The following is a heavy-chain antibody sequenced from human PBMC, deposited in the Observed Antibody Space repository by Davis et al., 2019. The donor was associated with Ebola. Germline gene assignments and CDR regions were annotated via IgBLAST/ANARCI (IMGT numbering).Heavy chain of an antibody. D-gene: IGHD6-19*01. CDR2: INHSGST. Sequence: MPSETLSLTCTVSGGSISSSSYYWGWIRQPPGKGLEWIGEINHSGSTKYNPSLKSRITISVDTSKNQFSVKMTSVTAADTAVYYCARGRGYSSGWRLFDYWGQGTLVTVSS. CDR1: GGSISSSSYY. J-gene: IGHJ4*02. V-gene: IGHV4-39*01. CDR3: ARGRGYSSGWRLFDY.